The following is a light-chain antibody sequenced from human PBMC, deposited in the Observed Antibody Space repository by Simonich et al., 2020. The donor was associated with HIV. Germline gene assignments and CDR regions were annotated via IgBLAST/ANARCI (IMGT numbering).Light chain of an antibody. CDR1: SSDVGGYNY. V-gene: IGLV2-14*01. CDR2: GVS. Sequence: QSALTQPRSVSGSPGQSVTLSCTGTSSDVGGYNYVSWYQQHPGKAPKLMIYGVSTRPSGVSNRFSGSKSGNTASLTISGLQAEDEADYYCSSYTSSSTLVFGGGTKLTVL. CDR3: SSYTSSSTLV. J-gene: IGLJ2*01.